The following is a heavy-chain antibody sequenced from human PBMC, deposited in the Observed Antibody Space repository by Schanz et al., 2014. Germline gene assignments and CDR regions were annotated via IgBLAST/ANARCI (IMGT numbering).Heavy chain of an antibody. D-gene: IGHD5-12*01. CDR2: TSSDGSLK. V-gene: IGHV3-30*04. Sequence: QVQLVESGGGVVQPGRSLRLSCAASGFTFSSYAVHWVRQAPDKGLVWVAVTSSDGSLKYYADSVKGRFTISRDNSRDRVYLQMNTLRGEDTAVYYCARGGRGGYPGRAFDIWVQGTMVTASS. CDR1: GFTFSSYA. CDR3: ARGGRGGYPGRAFDI. J-gene: IGHJ3*02.